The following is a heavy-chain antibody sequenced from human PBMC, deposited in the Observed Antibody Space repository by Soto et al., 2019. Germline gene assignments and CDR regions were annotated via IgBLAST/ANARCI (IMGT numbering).Heavy chain of an antibody. CDR3: ARDRIAVAGNPEYFQH. D-gene: IGHD6-19*01. CDR2: IYSGGST. CDR1: GFTVSSNY. Sequence: ESGGGLVQPGGSLSLSCAASGFTVSSNYMSWVRQAPGKGLEWVSVIYSGGSTYYADSVKGRFTISRDNSKNTLYLQMNRLRAEDTAVYYCARDRIAVAGNPEYFQHWGQGTLVTVSS. J-gene: IGHJ1*01. V-gene: IGHV3-66*01.